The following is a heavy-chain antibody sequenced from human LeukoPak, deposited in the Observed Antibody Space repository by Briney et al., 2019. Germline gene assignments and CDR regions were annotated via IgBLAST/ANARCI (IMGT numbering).Heavy chain of an antibody. J-gene: IGHJ6*03. V-gene: IGHV3-21*01. CDR3: ARGEDAVYFYYYMDV. D-gene: IGHD1-26*01. Sequence: KAGGSLRLSCAASGFTFSSYSMNWVRQAPGKGLEWVSSISSSSSYIYYADSVKGRFTISRDNAKNSLYLQMNSLRAEDTAVYYCARGEDAVYFYYYMDVWGKGTTVTVSS. CDR2: ISSSSSYI. CDR1: GFTFSSYS.